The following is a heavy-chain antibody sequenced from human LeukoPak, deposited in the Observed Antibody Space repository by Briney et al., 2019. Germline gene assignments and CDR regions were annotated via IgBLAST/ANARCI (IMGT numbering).Heavy chain of an antibody. CDR3: ARGVEPLAANTLAY. J-gene: IGHJ4*02. CDR2: LYSDGNT. Sequence: GGSLRLSCAASGFTVITNDMTWVRQAPGKGLEWVSVLYSDGNTKYADSVQGRFTISRNNSKDTLYFEMNSLSPEDTAVYYCARGVEPLAANTLAYWGQGTLVTVSS. D-gene: IGHD1-14*01. CDR1: GFTVITND. V-gene: IGHV3-53*01.